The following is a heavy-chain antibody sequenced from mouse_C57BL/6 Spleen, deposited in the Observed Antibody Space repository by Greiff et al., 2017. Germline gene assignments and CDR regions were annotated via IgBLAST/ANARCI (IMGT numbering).Heavy chain of an antibody. CDR2: IHPSDSDT. D-gene: IGHD1-1*01. CDR1: GYTFTSYW. Sequence: QVQLKQPGAELVKPGASVKVSCKASGYTFTSYWMHWVKQRPGQGLEWIGRIHPSDSDTNYNQKFTGKATLTVDKSSSTAYMQLSSLTSEDSAVYYCAVRDYYGSSPHYYAMDYWGQGTSVTVSS. V-gene: IGHV1-74*01. CDR3: AVRDYYGSSPHYYAMDY. J-gene: IGHJ4*01.